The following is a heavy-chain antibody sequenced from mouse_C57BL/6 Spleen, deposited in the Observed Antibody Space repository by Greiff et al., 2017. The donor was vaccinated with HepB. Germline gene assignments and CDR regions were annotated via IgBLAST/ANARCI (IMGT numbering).Heavy chain of an antibody. CDR3: ARWATTAPRGYFDV. CDR2: IYPRSGNT. Sequence: QVHVKQSGAELARPGASVKLSCKASGYTFTSYGISWVKQRTGQGLEWIGEIYPRSGNTYYNEKFKGKATLTADKSSSTAYMELRSLTSEDSAVYFCARWATTAPRGYFDVWGTGTTVTVSS. CDR1: GYTFTSYG. D-gene: IGHD1-2*01. J-gene: IGHJ1*03. V-gene: IGHV1-81*01.